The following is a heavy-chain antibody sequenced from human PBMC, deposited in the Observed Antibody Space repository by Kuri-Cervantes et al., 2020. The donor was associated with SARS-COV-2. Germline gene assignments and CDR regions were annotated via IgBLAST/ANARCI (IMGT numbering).Heavy chain of an antibody. CDR2: MNPNSGNT. J-gene: IGHJ3*02. CDR1: GYTFTSYG. D-gene: IGHD2/OR15-2a*01. CDR3: ARVEEGLFRAFDI. Sequence: ASVKVSCKASGYTFTSYGISWVRQAPGQGLEWMGWMNPNSGNTGYAQKFQGRVTMTRNTSISTAYMELSSLRSDDTALYYCARVEEGLFRAFDIWGQGTMVTVSS. V-gene: IGHV1-8*02.